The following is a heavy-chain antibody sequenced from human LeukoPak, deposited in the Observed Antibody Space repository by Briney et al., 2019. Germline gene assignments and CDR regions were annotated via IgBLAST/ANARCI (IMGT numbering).Heavy chain of an antibody. J-gene: IGHJ4*02. Sequence: EASVKVSCKASGGTFSSYAISWVRQAPGQGLEWMGGIIPIFGTANYAQKFQGRVTISADESTSTAYMELSSLRSEDTAVYYCARARPGGYNPFDYWGQGTLVTVSS. CDR3: ARARPGGYNPFDY. CDR2: IIPIFGTA. V-gene: IGHV1-69*13. D-gene: IGHD5-24*01. CDR1: GGTFSSYA.